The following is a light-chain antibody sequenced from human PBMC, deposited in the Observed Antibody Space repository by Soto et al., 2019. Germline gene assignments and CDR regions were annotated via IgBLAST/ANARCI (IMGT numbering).Light chain of an antibody. CDR3: SSYEGNNVVV. CDR1: SSDVGAYNY. V-gene: IGLV2-8*01. Sequence: QSALTQPPSASGSPGQSVTISCTGTSSDVGAYNYVSWYQQHPGKAPKVMIYEVNKRPSRVPDRFSGSKSGNTASLTVAGLQAEEEADYYCSSYEGNNVVVFGIGTKVTV. CDR2: EVN. J-gene: IGLJ1*01.